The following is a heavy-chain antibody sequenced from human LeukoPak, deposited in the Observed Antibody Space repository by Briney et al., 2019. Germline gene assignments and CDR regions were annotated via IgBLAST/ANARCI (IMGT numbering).Heavy chain of an antibody. CDR2: ISSDNSNI. J-gene: IGHJ4*02. CDR3: AWGYGSGSCDF. D-gene: IGHD3-10*01. Sequence: PGGSLRLSCAASGFTFSDYYMSWLRQAPGKGLEWVSYISSDNSNIYYADSVKGRFTISRDNAKNSLYLQMNSLRVEDTAVYYCAWGYGSGSCDFWGQGTLVTVSS. V-gene: IGHV3-11*04. CDR1: GFTFSDYY.